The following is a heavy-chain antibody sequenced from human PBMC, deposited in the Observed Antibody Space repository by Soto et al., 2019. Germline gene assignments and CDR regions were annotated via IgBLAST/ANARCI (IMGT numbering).Heavy chain of an antibody. CDR2: INTYNGYT. CDR3: ARDVTKGLDV. V-gene: IGHV1-18*01. CDR1: GYTFTSCG. D-gene: IGHD4-4*01. Sequence: QVHLVQSGAEVKKPGASVKVSCKASGYTFTSCGISWVRQAPGQGLEWMGLINTYNGYTKYPQNFQGRVTMTTDTSTGTVELELRSLTSDDTAVYCCARDVTKGLDVWGQGTTVTVSS. J-gene: IGHJ6*02.